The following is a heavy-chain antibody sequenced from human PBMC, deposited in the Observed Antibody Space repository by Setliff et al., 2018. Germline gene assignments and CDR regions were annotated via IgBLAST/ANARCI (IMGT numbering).Heavy chain of an antibody. D-gene: IGHD3-22*01. CDR3: ARYYYDSSAYYPFLY. CDR2: IFSNDEK. V-gene: IGHV2-26*01. Sequence: GSGPTLVNPTETPTLTCTVSGFSLSNARMGVSWIRQPPGKTLEWLAHIFSNDEKSYSTSLESRLTISKDTSKSQVVLTMTNMDPADTATYYCARYYYDSSAYYPFLYWGQGMLVTVSS. CDR1: GFSLSNARMG. J-gene: IGHJ4*02.